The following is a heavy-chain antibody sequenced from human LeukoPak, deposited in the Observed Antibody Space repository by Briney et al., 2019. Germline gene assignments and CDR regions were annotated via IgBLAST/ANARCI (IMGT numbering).Heavy chain of an antibody. CDR2: IGSDGGIT. Sequence: PGGSLRLSCAASGFALSSYWMNWVRQAPGKGLEWVSRIGSDGGITNYADSVKGRFTISRDNAKNTLYLCMDSLRAEDTAVCYCVRVMPVAGNNAWGQGTLVTVSS. V-gene: IGHV3-74*01. D-gene: IGHD4-23*01. CDR1: GFALSSYW. J-gene: IGHJ4*02. CDR3: VRVMPVAGNNA.